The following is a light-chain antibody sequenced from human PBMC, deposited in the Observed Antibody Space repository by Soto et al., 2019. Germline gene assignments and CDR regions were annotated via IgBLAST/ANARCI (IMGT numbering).Light chain of an antibody. Sequence: DIQMTQSPSSLSASVGDRVTITCRASQGIRNGLGWYQQKPGKAPKRLIYAASSLQSGVPSRFSGSGTGTKFTLTISSLQPEDFATYYCPQHNSYPRTFGQGTKVDIK. J-gene: IGKJ1*01. CDR1: QGIRNG. V-gene: IGKV1-17*01. CDR3: PQHNSYPRT. CDR2: AAS.